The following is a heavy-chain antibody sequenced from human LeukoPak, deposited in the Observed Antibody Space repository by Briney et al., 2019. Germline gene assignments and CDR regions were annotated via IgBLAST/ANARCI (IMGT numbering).Heavy chain of an antibody. J-gene: IGHJ4*02. V-gene: IGHV3-74*01. CDR2: IKSYGSST. CDR1: GFTFSAIW. CDR3: ARDRGYTQDY. D-gene: IGHD5-12*01. Sequence: PGGSLTLSGAASGFTFSAIWMHWVPQAPGKGLMGVSHIKSYGSSTSYADSVKGRFTISIDNAKNTLYLQMNSLRAEDTAVYYCARDRGYTQDYWGQGTLVTVSS.